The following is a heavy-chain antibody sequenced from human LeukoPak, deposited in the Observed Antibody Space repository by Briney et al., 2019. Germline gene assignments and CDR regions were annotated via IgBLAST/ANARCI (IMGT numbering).Heavy chain of an antibody. CDR1: CGSISSYY. D-gene: IGHD5-18*01. J-gene: IGHJ4*02. V-gene: IGHV4-4*07. CDR3: ARDGGYSYGYSLDC. CDR2: IHISGST. Sequence: PSETLSLTCTVSCGSISSYYRSWIRQPAGKGLEWIGRIHISGSTNYNPSLKSRLTMSVDTSKNQFSLRLSSVTAADTAVYYCARDGGYSYGYSLDCWGQGTLVTVSS.